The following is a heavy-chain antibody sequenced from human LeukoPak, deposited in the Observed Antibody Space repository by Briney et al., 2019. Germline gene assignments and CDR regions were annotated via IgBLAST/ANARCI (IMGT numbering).Heavy chain of an antibody. CDR3: AKGGHYSFFDY. D-gene: IGHD2-15*01. CDR2: IYSGGST. V-gene: IGHV3-53*01. CDR1: GFTVSSNY. J-gene: IGHJ4*02. Sequence: GGSLRLSCAASGFTVSSNYMSWVRQAPGKGLEWVSVIYSGGSTYYADSVKGRFTISRDNSKSTVSLQMNSLRVEDMAVYYCAKGGHYSFFDYWGQGTLVTDSS.